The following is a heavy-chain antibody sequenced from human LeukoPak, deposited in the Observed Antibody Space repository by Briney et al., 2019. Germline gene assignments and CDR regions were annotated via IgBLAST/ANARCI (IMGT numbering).Heavy chain of an antibody. D-gene: IGHD1-1*01. V-gene: IGHV4-39*07. J-gene: IGHJ4*02. CDR1: GFTFSSYS. CDR2: IYYSGST. CDR3: ARENGYPDY. Sequence: TGGSLRLSCAASGFTFSSYSLNWVRQAPGKGLEWIGSIYYSGSTYYNPSLKSRVTISVDTSKNQFSLKLSSVTAADTAVYYCARENGYPDYWGQGTLVTVSS.